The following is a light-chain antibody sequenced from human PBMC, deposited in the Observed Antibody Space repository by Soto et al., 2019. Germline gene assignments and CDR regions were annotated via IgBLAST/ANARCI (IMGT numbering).Light chain of an antibody. V-gene: IGKV1-39*01. CDR1: QSISTY. Sequence: DIQMTQSPSTLSASVGDRVTITCRASQSISTYLNWYHQKPGKAPKLLIDAASSLQSGVPSRFSGSGSGTEFTLSISSLQPDDFGTYYCQQYDEHSITFGQGTRL. J-gene: IGKJ5*01. CDR3: QQYDEHSIT. CDR2: AAS.